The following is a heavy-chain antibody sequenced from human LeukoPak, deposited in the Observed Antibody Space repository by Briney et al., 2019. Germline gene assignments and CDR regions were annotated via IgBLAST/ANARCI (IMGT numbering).Heavy chain of an antibody. V-gene: IGHV3-53*01. CDR2: IYSGGST. CDR3: AREFPASYYYDSSGYYFDY. D-gene: IGHD3-22*01. Sequence: PGGSLRLSCAASGFTVSSNYMSWVRQAPGKGLEWVSVIYSGGSTYYADSVKGRFAISRDNSKNTLYLQMNSLRAEDPAVYYCAREFPASYYYDSSGYYFDYWGQGTLVTVSS. CDR1: GFTVSSNY. J-gene: IGHJ4*02.